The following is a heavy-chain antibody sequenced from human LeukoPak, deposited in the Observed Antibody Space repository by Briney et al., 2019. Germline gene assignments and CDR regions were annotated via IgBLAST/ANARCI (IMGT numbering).Heavy chain of an antibody. J-gene: IGHJ4*02. D-gene: IGHD2-2*01. CDR2: ISSDGSGT. V-gene: IGHV3-74*01. CDR1: GFTFGSYG. CDR3: ARSCSSASCPLDY. Sequence: GGSLRLSCAASGFTFGSYGMHWVRQAPGKGLLWVAGISSDGSGTTYADSVKGRFTISRDNAKNTLYLQMNSLRAEDRAIYYCARSCSSASCPLDYWGQGTLVTVSS.